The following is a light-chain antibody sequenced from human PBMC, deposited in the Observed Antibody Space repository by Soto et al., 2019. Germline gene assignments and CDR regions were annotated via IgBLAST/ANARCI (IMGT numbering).Light chain of an antibody. V-gene: IGLV2-14*01. Sequence: QSALTQPASVSVSPGQSITISCTGTSSDVGGYNYVSWYQQHPGKAPKLMIYDVSNRPSGVSNRFSGSKSDNTASLTISGLQAEDEADYYCSSYTSDSTYVFGTGTKVTVL. CDR1: SSDVGGYNY. J-gene: IGLJ1*01. CDR3: SSYTSDSTYV. CDR2: DVS.